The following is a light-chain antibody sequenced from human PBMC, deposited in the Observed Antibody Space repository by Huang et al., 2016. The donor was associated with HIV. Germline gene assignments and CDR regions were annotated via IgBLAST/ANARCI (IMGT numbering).Light chain of an antibody. Sequence: DIVVTQSPDSLALSLGGRAAINCTASQSFLQTSNKKHCLSWYQLKPGQPPKLLMYWASTRESGVPDRFSASGSGTHFTLTIASLQAEDVAVYYCHQCYDTPQTFGQGTKVEVK. CDR1: QSFLQTSNKKHC. CDR3: HQCYDTPQT. V-gene: IGKV4-1*01. CDR2: WAS. J-gene: IGKJ1*01.